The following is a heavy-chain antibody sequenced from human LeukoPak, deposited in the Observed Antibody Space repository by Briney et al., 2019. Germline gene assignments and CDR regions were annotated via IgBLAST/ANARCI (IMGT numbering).Heavy chain of an antibody. D-gene: IGHD2-15*01. CDR3: ARDAYRSGGSCYSGLDY. V-gene: IGHV3-30*04. CDR2: ISYDGSNK. J-gene: IGHJ4*02. CDR1: GFTFSSYA. Sequence: GGSLRLSCAASGFTFSSYAMHWVRQAPGKGLEWVAVISYDGSNKYYADSAKGRFTISRDNSKNTLYLQMNSLRAEDTAVYYCARDAYRSGGSCYSGLDYWGQGTLVTVSS.